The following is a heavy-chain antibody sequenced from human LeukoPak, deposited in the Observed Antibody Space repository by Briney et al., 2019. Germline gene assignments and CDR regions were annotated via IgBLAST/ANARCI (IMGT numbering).Heavy chain of an antibody. CDR2: ISWNSGSI. CDR1: GFTFDDYA. J-gene: IGHJ4*02. Sequence: GGSLRLSCAASGFTFDDYAMHWVRQAPGKGLEWVSGISWNSGSIGYADSVKGRFTISRDNSKNTLYLQMNSLRAEDTAVYYCAKSQLLWFGESYLFDYWGQGTLVTVSS. CDR3: AKSQLLWFGESYLFDY. D-gene: IGHD3-10*01. V-gene: IGHV3-9*01.